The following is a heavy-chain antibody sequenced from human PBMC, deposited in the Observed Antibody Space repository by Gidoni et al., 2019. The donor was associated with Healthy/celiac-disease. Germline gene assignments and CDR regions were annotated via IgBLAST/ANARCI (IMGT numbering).Heavy chain of an antibody. CDR2: MSGSGSST. Sequence: EVQLLASGGGSVHPGGFLIISCAAWGVTFSSYPLSWVFQAPGPRWVALDWVRKGPGKWVGRGEAMSGSGSSTDYTDAEKVRVHNTRDNSKNTMYLQMNRRRARDTAVYYCAKREWEPYDAFDIWGQGTMFTVSS. D-gene: IGHD1-26*01. CDR1: GVTFSSYP. V-gene: IGHV3-23*01. CDR3: AKREWEPYDAFDI. J-gene: IGHJ3*02.